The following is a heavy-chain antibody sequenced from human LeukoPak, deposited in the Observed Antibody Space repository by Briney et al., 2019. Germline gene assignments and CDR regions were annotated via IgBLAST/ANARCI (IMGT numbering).Heavy chain of an antibody. CDR1: GYSFTSYY. V-gene: IGHV1-46*01. J-gene: IGHJ5*02. CDR2: INPSGGST. Sequence: ASVKVSCKASGYSFTSYYMHWVRQAPGQRLEWMGIINPSGGSTSYAQKFQGRVTMTRDTSTSTVYMELSSLRSEDTAVYYCARDHGRSAPYNWFDPWGQGTLVTVSS. CDR3: ARDHGRSAPYNWFDP.